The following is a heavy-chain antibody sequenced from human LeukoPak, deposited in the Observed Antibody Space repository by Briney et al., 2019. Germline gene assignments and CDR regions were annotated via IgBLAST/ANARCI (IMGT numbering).Heavy chain of an antibody. V-gene: IGHV1-18*01. CDR3: ARGSGLVGATTIYY. Sequence: GASVKVSCKASGYSFTSYGITWVRQAPGQGLERVGWISAYNGDTSYAQKLQGRVTMTTDTSTSTAYMELRSLRSDDTAVYYCARGSGLVGATTIYYWGEGTLVTVSS. D-gene: IGHD1-26*01. J-gene: IGHJ4*02. CDR1: GYSFTSYG. CDR2: ISAYNGDT.